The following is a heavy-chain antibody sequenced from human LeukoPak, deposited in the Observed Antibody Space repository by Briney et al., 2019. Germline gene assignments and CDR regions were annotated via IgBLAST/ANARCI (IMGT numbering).Heavy chain of an antibody. CDR1: GFTFDDYA. V-gene: IGHV3-9*01. D-gene: IGHD3-3*01. CDR2: ISWNSGSM. CDR3: AKDYHYDRTYFGY. J-gene: IGHJ4*02. Sequence: PGGSPRLSCAASGFTFDDYAMHWVRQAPGKGLEWVSGISWNSGSMGYADSVKGRFTISRDNAKNSLYLQMNSLRAEDTALYYCAKDYHYDRTYFGYWGQGTLVTVSS.